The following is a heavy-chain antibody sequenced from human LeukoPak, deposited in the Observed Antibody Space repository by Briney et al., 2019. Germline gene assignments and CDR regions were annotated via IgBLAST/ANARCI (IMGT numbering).Heavy chain of an antibody. Sequence: GGSPRLSCAASGISFSNYSMNWVRQAPGKGLEWVSLISSSSRFIYYGDSVKGRFTISRDNAKKSLYLQMNSLRAEDTAVYYCAELGITMIGGVWGKGTTVTISS. CDR1: GISFSNYS. J-gene: IGHJ6*04. D-gene: IGHD3-10*02. CDR3: AELGITMIGGV. CDR2: ISSSSRFI. V-gene: IGHV3-21*01.